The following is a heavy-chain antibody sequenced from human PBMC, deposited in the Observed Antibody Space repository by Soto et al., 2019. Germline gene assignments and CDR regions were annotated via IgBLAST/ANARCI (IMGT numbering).Heavy chain of an antibody. Sequence: SETLSLTCTVSGGSISSGGYYWSWIRQHPGKGLEWIGYIYYSGSTYYNPSLKSRVTISVDTSKNQFSLKLSSVTAADTAVYYCARDKDSDDDSSGYSRYYFDYWGQGTLVTVAS. V-gene: IGHV4-31*03. CDR1: GGSISSGGYY. D-gene: IGHD3-22*01. CDR3: ARDKDSDDDSSGYSRYYFDY. CDR2: IYYSGST. J-gene: IGHJ4*02.